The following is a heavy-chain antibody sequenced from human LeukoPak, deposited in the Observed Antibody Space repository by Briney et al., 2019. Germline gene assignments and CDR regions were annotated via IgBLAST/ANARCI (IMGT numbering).Heavy chain of an antibody. V-gene: IGHV1-2*06. CDR2: INPNSGGT. D-gene: IGHD6-13*01. CDR3: ARDHLAAAGSGG. J-gene: IGHJ4*02. CDR1: GYTFTGYN. Sequence: ASVKVSCKASGYTFTGYNIHWVRQAPGQGLEWMGRINPNSGGTNYAQKFQGRGTMTRDTSINTAYMEVSRLRSDDTAVYYCARDHLAAAGSGGWGQGTLVTVFS.